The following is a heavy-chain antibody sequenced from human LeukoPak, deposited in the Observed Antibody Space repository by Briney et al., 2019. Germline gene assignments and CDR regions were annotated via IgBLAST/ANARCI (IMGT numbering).Heavy chain of an antibody. CDR1: GFTFSSYA. D-gene: IGHD6-13*01. CDR3: TTEQLGLFDY. CDR2: IKSKTDGGTT. J-gene: IGHJ4*02. V-gene: IGHV3-15*01. Sequence: PGGSLRLSCAASGFTFSSYAMSWVRQAPGKGLEWVGRIKSKTDGGTTDYAAHGKGRFTISRDDSKNTLYLQMNSLKTEDTAVYYCTTEQLGLFDYWGQGTLVTVSS.